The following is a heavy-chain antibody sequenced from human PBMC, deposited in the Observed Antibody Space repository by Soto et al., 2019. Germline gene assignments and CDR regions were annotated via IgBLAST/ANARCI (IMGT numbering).Heavy chain of an antibody. CDR2: IIPIFGTA. J-gene: IGHJ3*02. V-gene: IGHV1-69*13. CDR3: ARDRDIVATIRAFDI. D-gene: IGHD5-12*01. CDR1: GGTFSSYA. Sequence: SVKVSCKASGGTFSSYAISWVRQAPGQGLEWMGGIIPIFGTANYVQKFQGSVTITADESTSTAYMELSSLRSEDTAVYYCARDRDIVATIRAFDIWGQGTMVTVSS.